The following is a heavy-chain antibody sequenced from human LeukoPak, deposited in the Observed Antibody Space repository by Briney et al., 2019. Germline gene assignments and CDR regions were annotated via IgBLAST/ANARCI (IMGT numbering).Heavy chain of an antibody. J-gene: IGHJ4*02. D-gene: IGHD2-15*01. V-gene: IGHV3-21*01. CDR3: ARDRGPYCSGGSCLRSFDY. CDR1: GFTFSSYS. CDR2: ISSSSSYI. Sequence: GGSLRLSCAASGFTFSSYSMNWVRQAPGKGLEWVSCISSSSSYIYYADSVKGRFTISRDNAKNSLYLQMNSLRAEDTAVYYCARDRGPYCSGGSCLRSFDYWGQGTLVTVSS.